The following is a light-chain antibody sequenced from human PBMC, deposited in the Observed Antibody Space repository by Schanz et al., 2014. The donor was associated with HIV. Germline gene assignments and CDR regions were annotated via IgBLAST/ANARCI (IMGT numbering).Light chain of an antibody. J-gene: IGKJ4*01. V-gene: IGKV3D-20*02. Sequence: EIVLTQSPGTLSLSPGERATLSCRASQSVSSNYLVWYQQKPGQAPRLLIYGASSRATGIPDRFSGSGSGTDFTLTISRLEPEDFAVYYCRQRSNWPGLTFGGGTKVEIK. CDR1: QSVSSNY. CDR2: GAS. CDR3: RQRSNWPGLT.